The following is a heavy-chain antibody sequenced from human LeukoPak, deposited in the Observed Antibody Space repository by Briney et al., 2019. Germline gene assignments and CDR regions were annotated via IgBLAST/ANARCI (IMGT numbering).Heavy chain of an antibody. CDR1: GGSISSYY. D-gene: IGHD2-15*01. CDR3: ARDGRAYCSGGSCYLGAFDI. J-gene: IGHJ3*02. V-gene: IGHV4-59*12. CDR2: IYYSGST. Sequence: SETLSLTCTVSGGSISSYYWSWIRQPPGKGLEWIGYIYYSGSTNYNPSLKSRVTISVDTSKNQFSLKLSSVTAADTAVYYCARDGRAYCSGGSCYLGAFDIWGQGTMVTVSS.